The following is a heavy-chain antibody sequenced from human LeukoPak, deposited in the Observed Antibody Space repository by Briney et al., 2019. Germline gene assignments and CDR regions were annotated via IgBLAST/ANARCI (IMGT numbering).Heavy chain of an antibody. CDR1: GFTFSSYA. D-gene: IGHD5-12*01. J-gene: IGHJ4*02. V-gene: IGHV3-23*01. Sequence: GGSLRLSCAASGFTFSSYAMSWVRQAPGKGLEWVSAIGGSGGSTYYADSVKGRFTISRDNSKNTLYLQMNSLRAEDTAVYYCAKDPRAPGIRLYYFDYWGQGTLVTVSS. CDR2: IGGSGGST. CDR3: AKDPRAPGIRLYYFDY.